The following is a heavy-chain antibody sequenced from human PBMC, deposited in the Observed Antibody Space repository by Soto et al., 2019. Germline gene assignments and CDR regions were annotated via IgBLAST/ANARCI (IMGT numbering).Heavy chain of an antibody. CDR1: GLTVSNNS. CDR3: ARAGVYSSANLDV. Sequence: EVQLVESGGGLVQPGGSLRVSCAASGLTVSNNSMNWVRQAPGKGLEWVSITFSGGSTYYADSVKGRFTISRDNSKNTLHLQMNSLTAEATAVYYCARAGVYSSANLDVWGKGATVTVSS. V-gene: IGHV3-66*01. D-gene: IGHD6-25*01. CDR2: TFSGGST. J-gene: IGHJ6*04.